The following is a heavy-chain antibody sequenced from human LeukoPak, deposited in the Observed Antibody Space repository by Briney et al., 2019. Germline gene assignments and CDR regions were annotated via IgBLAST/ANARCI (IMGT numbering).Heavy chain of an antibody. CDR3: AKGGLRDGYSSAS. V-gene: IGHV3-23*01. CDR1: GFTFSSSA. CDR2: ISDTGRLS. J-gene: IGHJ5*02. D-gene: IGHD5-24*01. Sequence: PGGSLRLSCAASGFTFSSSAMSWVRQAPGKGLEWVAAISDTGRLSYCADSVNGRFTISRDNSKNTLSLQMNSLRAADTAVYYCAKGGLRDGYSSASWGQGTLITVSS.